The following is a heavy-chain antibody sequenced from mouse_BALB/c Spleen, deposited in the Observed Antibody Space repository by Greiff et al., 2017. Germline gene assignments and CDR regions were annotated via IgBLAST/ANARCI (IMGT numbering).Heavy chain of an antibody. Sequence: EVQLQQSGAELVKPGASVKLSCTASGFNIKDTYMHWVKQRPEQGLEWIGRIDPANGNTKYDPKFQGKATITADTSSNTAYLQLSSLTSEDTAVYYCALRFITTVVATDYWGQGTTLTVSS. CDR2: IDPANGNT. D-gene: IGHD1-1*01. CDR3: ALRFITTVVATDY. V-gene: IGHV14-3*02. J-gene: IGHJ2*01. CDR1: GFNIKDTY.